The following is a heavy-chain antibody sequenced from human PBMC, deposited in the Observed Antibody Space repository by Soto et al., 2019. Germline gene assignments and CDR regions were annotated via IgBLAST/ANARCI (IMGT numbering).Heavy chain of an antibody. J-gene: IGHJ4*02. CDR1: DDSINSDKYY. V-gene: IGHV4-39*01. CDR2: IYYRGNA. Sequence: PSETLSLTCSVSDDSINSDKYYWGWIRQPPGKGLEWIGSIYYRGNAYYNPSLPNRVTLSLDKSKSQFSLKLNSVTAADSAVYFCARLEGLATISYYFEFGGPGALVNVSS. CDR3: ARLEGLATISYYFEF. D-gene: IGHD3-3*01.